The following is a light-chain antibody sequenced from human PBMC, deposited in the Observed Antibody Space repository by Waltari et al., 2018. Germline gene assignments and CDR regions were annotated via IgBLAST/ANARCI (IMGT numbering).Light chain of an antibody. J-gene: IGLJ3*02. CDR2: DVS. CDR3: SSYTSSWV. V-gene: IGLV2-14*01. CDR1: SSDVGGYNY. Sequence: QSALTQPASVSGSPGQSITISCTGTSSDVGGYNYVSWYQQHPGKAPKLMIYDVSKRPSGVSNRFSGSKSGNTASLTISGLQAEDGADYYCSSYTSSWVFGGGTKLTVL.